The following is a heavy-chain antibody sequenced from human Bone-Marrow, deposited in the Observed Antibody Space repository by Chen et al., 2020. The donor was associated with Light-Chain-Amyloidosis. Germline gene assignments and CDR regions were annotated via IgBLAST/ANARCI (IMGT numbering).Heavy chain of an antibody. CDR2: ISYDGSNK. CDR1: GFTFSSCG. D-gene: IGHD6-19*01. V-gene: IGHV3-30*18. J-gene: IGHJ4*02. Sequence: QVQLVESGGGVVQPGRSLRLSCAASGFTFSSCGMHWVRQAPGKGLEWVAVISYDGSNKYYADSVKGRFTISRDNSKNTLYLQMNSLRAEDTAVYYCAKEQGLSVPYWGQGTLVTVSS. CDR3: AKEQGLSVPY.